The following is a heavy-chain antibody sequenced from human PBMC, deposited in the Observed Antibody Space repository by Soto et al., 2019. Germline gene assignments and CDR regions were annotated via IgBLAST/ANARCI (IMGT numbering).Heavy chain of an antibody. CDR1: GGSVSSGSYY. CDR2: IYYSGST. CDR3: ARDAGADYYYYYGMDV. Sequence: QVQLQESGPGLVKPSETLSLTCTVSGGSVSSGSYYWSWIRQPPGKGLEWIGYIYYSGSTNYNPSLKSRVTISVDTSKNQFSLKLSSVTAADTAVYYCARDAGADYYYYYGMDVWGQGTMVTVSS. V-gene: IGHV4-61*01. D-gene: IGHD6-19*01. J-gene: IGHJ6*02.